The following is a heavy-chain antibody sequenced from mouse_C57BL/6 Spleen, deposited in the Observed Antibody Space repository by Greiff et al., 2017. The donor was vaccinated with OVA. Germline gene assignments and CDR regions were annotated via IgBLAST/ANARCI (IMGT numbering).Heavy chain of an antibody. J-gene: IGHJ3*01. CDR2: IYPGDGDT. V-gene: IGHV1-82*01. CDR3: ARLGSWFAY. CDR1: GYAFSSSW. Sequence: VQLQQSGPELVKPGASVKISCKASGYAFSSSWMNWVEQRPGKGLEWIGRIYPGDGDTNYNGKFKGKATLTADKSSSTAYMQLSSLTSEDSAVYFCARLGSWFAYWGQGTLVTVSA.